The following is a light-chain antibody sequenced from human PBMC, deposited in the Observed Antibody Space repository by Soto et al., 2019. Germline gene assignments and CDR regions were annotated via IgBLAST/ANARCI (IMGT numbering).Light chain of an antibody. J-gene: IGKJ3*01. V-gene: IGKV3-20*01. CDR1: QSVGPY. CDR2: GAS. Sequence: EIVLTQSPGTLSLSPGGRASLSCRASQSVGPYLAWYQQKPGQAPRLLIYGASSRATGIPDRFSGSGSGTDFALTISRLEPEGFAVYFCQQYANSPFTFGPGTKVDIK. CDR3: QQYANSPFT.